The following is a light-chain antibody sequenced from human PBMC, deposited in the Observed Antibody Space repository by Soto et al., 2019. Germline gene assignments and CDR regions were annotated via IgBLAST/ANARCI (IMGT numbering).Light chain of an antibody. CDR1: SSDVGGYNY. CDR3: TSYAGSNIWV. Sequence: QSALTQPPSASGSPGQSVTISCTGTSSDVGGYNYVSWYQQYPGKAPKLMIYEVSKRPSGVPDRFSGSKSGKTASLTVSGLQHEDEADYYCTSYAGSNIWVFGGGTKLTVL. J-gene: IGLJ3*02. V-gene: IGLV2-8*01. CDR2: EVS.